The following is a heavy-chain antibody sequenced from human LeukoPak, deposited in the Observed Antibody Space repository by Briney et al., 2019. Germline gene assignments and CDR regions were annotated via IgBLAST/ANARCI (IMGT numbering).Heavy chain of an antibody. CDR3: AKDISRIAAAGTWTFDY. Sequence: GRSLRLSCAASGFTFDDYAMHWVRQAPGKGLEWVSGVSWNSGSIGYADSVKGRFTISRDNAKNSLYLQMNSLRAEDTALYYCAKDISRIAAAGTWTFDYWGQGTLVTVSS. V-gene: IGHV3-9*01. J-gene: IGHJ4*02. CDR1: GFTFDDYA. D-gene: IGHD6-13*01. CDR2: VSWNSGSI.